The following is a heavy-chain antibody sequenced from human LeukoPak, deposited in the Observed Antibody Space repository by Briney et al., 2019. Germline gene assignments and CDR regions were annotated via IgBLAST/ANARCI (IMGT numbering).Heavy chain of an antibody. CDR3: ARVGSTMARDYFDY. CDR2: IYYSGNT. Sequence: SETLSFTCTVSGASINSYYWSWIRQPPGKGLEWIAYIYYSGNTNKNSSLKSRVTISVDTSKNQFSLKLSSVTAADTAVYYYARVGSTMARDYFDYWGQGTLVSVSS. V-gene: IGHV4-59*01. J-gene: IGHJ4*02. CDR1: GASINSYY. D-gene: IGHD3-10*01.